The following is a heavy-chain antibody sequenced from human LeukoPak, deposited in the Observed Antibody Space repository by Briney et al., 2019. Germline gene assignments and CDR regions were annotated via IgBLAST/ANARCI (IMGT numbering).Heavy chain of an antibody. CDR1: GFTFSSYA. Sequence: GGSLRLSCAASGFTFSSYAMSWVRLAPGKGLEWVANIKEDGTETYYVDSVKGRFTISRDNAKNSLYLQMNSLRVEDTAVYYCAKEGRSLQTYWGQGTLVTVSS. V-gene: IGHV3-7*03. J-gene: IGHJ4*02. CDR3: AKEGRSLQTY. CDR2: IKEDGTET. D-gene: IGHD5-24*01.